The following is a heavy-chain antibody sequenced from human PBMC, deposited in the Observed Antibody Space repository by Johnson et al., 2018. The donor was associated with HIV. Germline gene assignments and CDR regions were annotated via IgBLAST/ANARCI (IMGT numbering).Heavy chain of an antibody. J-gene: IGHJ3*02. Sequence: VQLVESGGGVVRPGGSLRLSCAASGFTFDDYGMSWVRQAPGQGLEWVAGINWNGGRTGYADSVKGRFTIFRDNDKNSLYLQMNSLRAEDTALYYCARWVGDIVVVPAAADAFDIWGQGTMVTVSS. D-gene: IGHD2-2*01. V-gene: IGHV3-20*04. CDR2: INWNGGRT. CDR3: ARWVGDIVVVPAAADAFDI. CDR1: GFTFDDYG.